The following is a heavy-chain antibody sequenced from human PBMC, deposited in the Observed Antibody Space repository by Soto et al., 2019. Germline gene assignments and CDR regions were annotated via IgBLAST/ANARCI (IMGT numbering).Heavy chain of an antibody. D-gene: IGHD1-1*01. V-gene: IGHV6-1*01. CDR1: GDSVSSNSAA. J-gene: IGHJ4*02. CDR3: ARDGNWRLDY. CDR2: TYYRSRWYY. Sequence: SQTLSLTCAISGDSVSSNSAAWNWIRQSPSRGLEWLGRTYYRSRWYYAYAVSVRSRITINPDTSKNQFSLHLTSVTPEDTAVYYCARDGNWRLDYWGQGALVTVSS.